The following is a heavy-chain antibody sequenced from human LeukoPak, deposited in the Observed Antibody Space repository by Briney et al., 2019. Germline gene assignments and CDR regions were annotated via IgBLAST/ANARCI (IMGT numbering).Heavy chain of an antibody. CDR3: ASFDPDNFWSGSDY. CDR2: INPNSGGT. V-gene: IGHV1-2*02. J-gene: IGHJ4*02. D-gene: IGHD3-3*01. Sequence: ASVKVSCKASGYTFTGYYMHWVRQAPGQGLEWMGWINPNSGGTNYAQKFQGRVTMTSDTSISTAYMELSRLRSDDTAVYYCASFDPDNFWSGSDYWGQGTLVTVSS. CDR1: GYTFTGYY.